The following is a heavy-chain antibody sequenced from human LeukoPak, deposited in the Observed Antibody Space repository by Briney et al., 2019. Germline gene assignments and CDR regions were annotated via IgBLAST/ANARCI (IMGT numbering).Heavy chain of an antibody. CDR2: IRSKANSYAT. CDR3: VLTYDYVWGTGGDY. CDR1: GFTFSGSA. D-gene: IGHD3-16*01. V-gene: IGHV3-73*01. Sequence: GGSLRLSCAASGFTFSGSAMHWVCQASGKGLEWVGRIRSKANSYATAYAASVKGRFTISRDDSKNTAYLQMNSLKTEDTAVYYCVLTYDYVWGTGGDYWGQGTLVTVSS. J-gene: IGHJ4*02.